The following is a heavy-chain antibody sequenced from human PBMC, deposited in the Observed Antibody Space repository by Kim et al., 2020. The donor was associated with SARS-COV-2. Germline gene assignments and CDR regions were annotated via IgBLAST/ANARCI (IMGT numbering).Heavy chain of an antibody. CDR1: GFTFSTYN. CDR3: ARMGDYVWGTNGSNA. Sequence: GGSLRLSCAASGFTFSTYNMNWVRQAPGKGLEWVSYISSSSISIYYAHSVQGRFTISRDNAKNSLNLQMNSLRDEDTAVYYCARMGDYVWGTNGSNA. V-gene: IGHV3-48*02. CDR2: ISSSSISI. J-gene: IGHJ3*01. D-gene: IGHD3-16*01.